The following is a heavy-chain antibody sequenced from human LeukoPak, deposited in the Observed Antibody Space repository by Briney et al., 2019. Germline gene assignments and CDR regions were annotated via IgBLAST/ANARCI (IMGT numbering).Heavy chain of an antibody. Sequence: GESLKISCKASGYSFTTYCVAWVRQMPGKGLEWMGMISPGDFDTRYTPSFKGQVTISADKSISTAYLQWSSLKASDTAIYYCARHQGGMDVWGQGTTVIVSS. CDR3: ARHQGGMDV. CDR1: GYSFTTYC. V-gene: IGHV5-51*01. J-gene: IGHJ6*02. CDR2: ISPGDFDT.